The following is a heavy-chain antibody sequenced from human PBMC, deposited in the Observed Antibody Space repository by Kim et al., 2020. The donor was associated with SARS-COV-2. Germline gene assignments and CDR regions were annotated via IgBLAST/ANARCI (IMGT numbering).Heavy chain of an antibody. CDR3: AKDRGVDDFWSTTLFDY. Sequence: GGSLRLSCAASGFTFSSYAMSWVRQAPGKGLEWVSAISGSGGSTYYADSVKGRFTISRDNSKNTLYLQMNSLRAEDTAVYYCAKDRGVDDFWSTTLFDYWGQGTLVTVSS. J-gene: IGHJ4*02. CDR1: GFTFSSYA. V-gene: IGHV3-23*01. CDR2: ISGSGGST. D-gene: IGHD3-3*01.